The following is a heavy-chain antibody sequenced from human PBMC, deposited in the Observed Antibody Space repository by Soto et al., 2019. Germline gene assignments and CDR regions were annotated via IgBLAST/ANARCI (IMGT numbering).Heavy chain of an antibody. J-gene: IGHJ4*02. Sequence: QITLKESGPTLVKHTQTLTLTCTFSGFSLSTSGVGVVWLRQPPGKALEWLALVYWDDDKRYSPSLKSRLTITQDTSKNHVVLTMNNMDHVDTATYYCAHSSSRWPLGYWGQGALVTISS. V-gene: IGHV2-5*02. CDR2: VYWDDDK. CDR3: AHSSSRWPLGY. D-gene: IGHD4-17*01. CDR1: GFSLSTSGVG.